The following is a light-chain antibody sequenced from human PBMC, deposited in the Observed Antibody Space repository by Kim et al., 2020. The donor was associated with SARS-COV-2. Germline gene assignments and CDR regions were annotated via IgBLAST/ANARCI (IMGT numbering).Light chain of an antibody. J-gene: IGLJ3*02. CDR1: SSDVGGYNF. CDR3: SSYTSISTWV. V-gene: IGLV2-14*04. Sequence: GQSITISRPGTSSDVGGYNFVSWYQLHPGRVPKLIIYDVTERPSGVSYRFSGSKSGNTASLTICGLRAEDEADYYCSSYTSISTWVFGGGTQLTVL. CDR2: DVT.